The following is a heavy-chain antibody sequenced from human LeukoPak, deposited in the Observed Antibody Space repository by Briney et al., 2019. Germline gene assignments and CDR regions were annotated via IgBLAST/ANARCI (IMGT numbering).Heavy chain of an antibody. V-gene: IGHV3-21*01. CDR2: ISSSSSYI. CDR1: GFTFSSYS. Sequence: GGSLRLSCAASGFTFSSYSMNWVRQAPGEGLEWVSSISSSSSYIYYADSVKGRFTISRDNAKNSLYLQINSLRAEDTAVYYCARDRRVGGWGGAFDMWGRGTQVTVSS. D-gene: IGHD2-21*01. J-gene: IGHJ3*02. CDR3: ARDRRVGGWGGAFDM.